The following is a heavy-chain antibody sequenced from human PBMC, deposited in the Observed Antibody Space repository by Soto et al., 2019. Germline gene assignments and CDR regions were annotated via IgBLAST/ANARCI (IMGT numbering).Heavy chain of an antibody. J-gene: IGHJ4*02. CDR3: ARGAYYYDSSGYYPGNYGFDY. Sequence: QVQLQESGPGLVKPSETLSLTCTVSGGSISSYYWSWIRQPPGKGLEWIGYIYYSGSTNYNPSLKGRVTISVDPSKNQFSLKLSAVTAADTAVYYCARGAYYYDSSGYYPGNYGFDYWGQGTLVTVSS. D-gene: IGHD3-22*01. V-gene: IGHV4-59*01. CDR2: IYYSGST. CDR1: GGSISSYY.